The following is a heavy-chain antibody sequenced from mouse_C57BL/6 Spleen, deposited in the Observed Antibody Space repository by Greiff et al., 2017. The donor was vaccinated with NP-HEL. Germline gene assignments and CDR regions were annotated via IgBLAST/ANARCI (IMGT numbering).Heavy chain of an antibody. CDR2: IYPRSGNT. CDR3: ARGRDYGNYEKAMDY. D-gene: IGHD2-1*01. V-gene: IGHV1-81*01. Sequence: QVQLQQSGAELARPGASVKLSCKASGYTFTSYGISWVKQRTGQGLEWIGEIYPRSGNTYYNEKFKGKATLTADKSSSTAYMELRSLTSEDSAVYFGARGRDYGNYEKAMDYWGQGTSVTVSS. CDR1: GYTFTSYG. J-gene: IGHJ4*01.